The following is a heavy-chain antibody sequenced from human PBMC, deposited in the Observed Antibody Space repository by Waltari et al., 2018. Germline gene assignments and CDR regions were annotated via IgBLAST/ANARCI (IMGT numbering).Heavy chain of an antibody. J-gene: IGHJ4*02. D-gene: IGHD3-3*01. V-gene: IGHV3-53*01. CDR2: IYSGGST. Sequence: VQLQESGPGLVKPSETLSLTCAVSGYSISSGYYWGWIRQPPGKGLEWVSVIYSGGSTYYADSVKGRFTISRDNSKNTLYLQMNSLRAEDTAVYYCARVAGIGVAQDYWGQGTLVTVSS. CDR1: GYSISSGYY. CDR3: ARVAGIGVAQDY.